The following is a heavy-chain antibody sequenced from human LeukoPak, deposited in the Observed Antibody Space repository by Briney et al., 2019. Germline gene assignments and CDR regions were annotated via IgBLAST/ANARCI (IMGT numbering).Heavy chain of an antibody. V-gene: IGHV3-64*01. CDR2: ISSNGGST. J-gene: IGHJ3*02. Sequence: GGSLRLSCAASGFTSSSYVMHWVRQAPGKGLEYFSGISSNGGSTYYANSVKGRFTISRDNSKNTLYLQMGSLRAEDMAVYYCARGQVGAINDAFDIWGQGTMVTVSS. D-gene: IGHD1-26*01. CDR3: ARGQVGAINDAFDI. CDR1: GFTSSSYV.